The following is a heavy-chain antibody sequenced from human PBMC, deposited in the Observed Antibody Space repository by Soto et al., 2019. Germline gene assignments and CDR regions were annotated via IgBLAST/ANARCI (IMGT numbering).Heavy chain of an antibody. CDR2: IIPILGIA. D-gene: IGHD2-15*01. CDR3: ARDGIVVVVAATSDYYYGMDV. J-gene: IGHJ6*02. V-gene: IGHV1-69*08. Sequence: QVQLVQSGAEVKKPGSSVKVSCKASGGTFSSYTISWVRQAPGQGLEWMGRIIPILGIANYAQKFQGRVTLTADKSTSTAYMELSSLRSEDTALYYCARDGIVVVVAATSDYYYGMDVWGQRTTVTVSS. CDR1: GGTFSSYT.